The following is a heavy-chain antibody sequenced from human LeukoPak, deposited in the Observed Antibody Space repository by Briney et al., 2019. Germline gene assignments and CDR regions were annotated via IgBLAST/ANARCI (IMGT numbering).Heavy chain of an antibody. CDR3: ARGASVRYCTSSSCPRGYYYMDV. V-gene: IGHV4-39*07. J-gene: IGHJ6*03. CDR1: GGSISSGSYY. Sequence: SETLSLTCTVSGGSISSGSYYWSWIRQPPGKGLEWIGEINHSGSTNYNPSLKSRVTISVDTSKKQFSLKLSSVTAADTAVYYCARGASVRYCTSSSCPRGYYYMDVWGKGTTVTVSS. D-gene: IGHD2-2*01. CDR2: INHSGST.